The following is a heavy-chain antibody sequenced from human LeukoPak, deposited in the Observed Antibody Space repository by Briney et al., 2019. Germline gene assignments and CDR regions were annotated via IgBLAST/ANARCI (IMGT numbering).Heavy chain of an antibody. V-gene: IGHV4-30-4*07. D-gene: IGHD6-13*01. Sequence: SQTLSLTCAVSGGSISSGSFSWSWIRQPPGKGLEWIGYIYKSGSSYYNPSLNSRITMSVDTSKNQFSLNLTSVTAADTAVYYCASSSWQHYFDYWGQGTLVTVSS. CDR1: GGSISSGSFS. J-gene: IGHJ4*02. CDR3: ASSSWQHYFDY. CDR2: IYKSGSS.